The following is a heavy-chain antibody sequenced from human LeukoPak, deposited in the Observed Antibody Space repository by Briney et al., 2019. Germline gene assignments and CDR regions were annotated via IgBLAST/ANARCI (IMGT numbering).Heavy chain of an antibody. D-gene: IGHD3-10*01. J-gene: IGHJ4*02. CDR2: ISSSSSTI. CDR1: GFTFSSYS. Sequence: GGSLRLSCAASGFTFSSYSMNWVRQAPGKGLEWVSYISSSSSTIYYADSVKGRFTISRDNAKNSLYLQMNSLRAEDTAVYYCARSGYTMVTDYWGQGTLVTVSS. CDR3: ARSGYTMVTDY. V-gene: IGHV3-48*04.